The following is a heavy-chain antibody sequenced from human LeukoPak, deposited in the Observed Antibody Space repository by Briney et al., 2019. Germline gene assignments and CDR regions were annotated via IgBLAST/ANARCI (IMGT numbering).Heavy chain of an antibody. CDR3: ARADYCSSTSCYSMDV. CDR1: EYTFTGYY. D-gene: IGHD2-2*02. J-gene: IGHJ6*03. Sequence: ASVKVSCKASEYTFTGYYMHWVRQAPGQGLEWMGWINPNSGGTNYAQKFQGRVTMTRDTSISTAYMELSRLRSDDTAVYYCARADYCSSTSCYSMDVWGKGTTVTVSS. CDR2: INPNSGGT. V-gene: IGHV1-2*02.